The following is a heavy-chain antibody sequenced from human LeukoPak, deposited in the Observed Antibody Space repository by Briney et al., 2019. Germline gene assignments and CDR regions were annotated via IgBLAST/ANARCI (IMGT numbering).Heavy chain of an antibody. CDR3: ARSTWLGYCSGGSCSPPPRFDP. CDR2: IHTSGST. D-gene: IGHD2-15*01. CDR1: GGSISSYY. Sequence: SETLSLTCTVSGGSISSYYWSWIRQPAGKGLEWIGRIHTSGSTNYNPSLKSRVTMSVDTSKNQFSLKLSSVTAADTAVYYCARSTWLGYCSGGSCSPPPRFDPWGQGTLVTVSS. J-gene: IGHJ5*02. V-gene: IGHV4-4*07.